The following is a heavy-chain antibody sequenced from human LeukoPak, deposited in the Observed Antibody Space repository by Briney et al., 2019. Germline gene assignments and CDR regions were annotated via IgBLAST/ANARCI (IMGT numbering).Heavy chain of an antibody. V-gene: IGHV3-23*01. D-gene: IGHD3-3*01. CDR1: GFTFSSYA. CDR3: ASSSGYYRAFDI. CDR2: ISGSGGST. Sequence: GGSLRLSCAASGFTFSSYAMSWVRQAPGKGLEWVSAISGSGGSTYYADSVKGRFTISRDNPKNTLYLQMNSLRAEDTAVYYCASSSGYYRAFDIWGQGTMVTVSS. J-gene: IGHJ3*02.